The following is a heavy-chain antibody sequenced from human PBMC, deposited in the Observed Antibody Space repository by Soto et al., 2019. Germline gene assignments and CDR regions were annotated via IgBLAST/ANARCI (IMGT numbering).Heavy chain of an antibody. J-gene: IGHJ4*02. CDR3: ASRALTYDDSSGYYYVPFDY. CDR1: GGTFSSYA. Sequence: QVQLVQSGAEVKKPGSSVKVSCKASGGTFSSYAISWVRQAPGQGLEWMGGIIPIFGTANYAQKFQGRVTITADESTSTAYMELSSLRSEDTAVYYCASRALTYDDSSGYYYVPFDYWGQGTLVTVSS. V-gene: IGHV1-69*01. CDR2: IIPIFGTA. D-gene: IGHD3-22*01.